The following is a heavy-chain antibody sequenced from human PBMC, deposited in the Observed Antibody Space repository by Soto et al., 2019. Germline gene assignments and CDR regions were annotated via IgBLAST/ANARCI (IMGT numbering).Heavy chain of an antibody. D-gene: IGHD6-19*01. CDR3: ATLDSSGWYSDY. J-gene: IGHJ4*02. Sequence: ASVKVSCKVSGYTLTELSMHWVRQAPGKGLEWMGGFDPEDGETIYAQKFQGRVTMTEDTSTDTAYMELSSLRSEDTAVYYCATLDSSGWYSDYWGQGTLVTVSS. CDR1: GYTLTELS. V-gene: IGHV1-24*01. CDR2: FDPEDGET.